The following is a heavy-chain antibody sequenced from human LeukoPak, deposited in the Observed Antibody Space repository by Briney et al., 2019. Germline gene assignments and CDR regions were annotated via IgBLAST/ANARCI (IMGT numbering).Heavy chain of an antibody. Sequence: ASVKVSCKVSGYTLTELSMHWVRQAPGKGLEWMGGFDPEDGETIYAQKFQGRVTMTEDTSTDTAYMELSSLRSEDTAVYYCATDLRSSYDFWSGYYTPYFDYWGQGTLVTVS. J-gene: IGHJ4*02. CDR1: GYTLTELS. CDR2: FDPEDGET. V-gene: IGHV1-24*01. D-gene: IGHD3-3*01. CDR3: ATDLRSSYDFWSGYYTPYFDY.